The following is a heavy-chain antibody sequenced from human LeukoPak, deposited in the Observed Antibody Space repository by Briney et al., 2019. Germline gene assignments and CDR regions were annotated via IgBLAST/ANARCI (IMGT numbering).Heavy chain of an antibody. J-gene: IGHJ6*02. CDR3: ATAPLPNEYYYYGMDV. D-gene: IGHD1-1*01. CDR1: GFTFSSYS. Sequence: PGGSLRLSCAASGFTFSSYSMNWVRQAPGKGLEWVSYISSSSSTIYYADSVKGRFTISRDNAKNSLYLQMNSLRAEDTAVYYCATAPLPNEYYYYGMDVWGQGTTVTVSS. CDR2: ISSSSSTI. V-gene: IGHV3-48*01.